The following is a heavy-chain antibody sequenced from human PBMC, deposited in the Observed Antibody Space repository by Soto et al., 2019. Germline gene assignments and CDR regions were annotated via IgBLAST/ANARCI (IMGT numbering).Heavy chain of an antibody. Sequence: EVQLVQSGGGSAQPGESLRLSCSASGFTFRKFWMHWVRQVPGKGPVWVSYISSDGTTTDYADSVKVRFTISRDNAKEALYLQMDSLRAEDTAVYYCAIQDCTNDVCLEAAVTVGGALESWGQGTLVTVSS. J-gene: IGHJ1*01. V-gene: IGHV3-74*01. CDR1: GFTFRKFW. CDR3: AIQDCTNDVCLEAAVTVGGALES. D-gene: IGHD2-8*01. CDR2: ISSDGTTT.